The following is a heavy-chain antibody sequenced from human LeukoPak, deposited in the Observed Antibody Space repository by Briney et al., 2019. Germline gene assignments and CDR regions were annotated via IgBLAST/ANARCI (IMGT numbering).Heavy chain of an antibody. CDR3: ARGPYSSSWLFDS. CDR2: IYSSRST. V-gene: IGHV4-59*01. Sequence: KPSETLSLTCTVSGDSISSDYWSWIRQPPGKGLEWIAYIYSSRSTNYNPSLKSRVTISVDTSKNQFSLKLSSVTPADTAVYYCARGPYSSSWLFDSWGQGTLVTVSS. J-gene: IGHJ4*02. D-gene: IGHD6-13*01. CDR1: GDSISSDY.